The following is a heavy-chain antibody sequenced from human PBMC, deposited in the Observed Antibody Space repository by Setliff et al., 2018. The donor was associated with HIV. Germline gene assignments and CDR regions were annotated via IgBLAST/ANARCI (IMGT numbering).Heavy chain of an antibody. CDR2: FDPEDGET. CDR3: ATGGHDAFDI. CDR1: EYTLTELS. Sequence: ASVKVSCKVSEYTLTELSRHWVRQAPGKGLEWMGGFDPEDGETIYAQKFQGRVTMTEDTSTDTAYTELSSLRSEDTAVYYCATGGHDAFDIWGQGTMVTVS. V-gene: IGHV1-24*01. D-gene: IGHD3-16*01. J-gene: IGHJ3*02.